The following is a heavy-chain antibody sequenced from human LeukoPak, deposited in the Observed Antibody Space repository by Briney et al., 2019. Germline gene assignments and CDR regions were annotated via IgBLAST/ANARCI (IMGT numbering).Heavy chain of an antibody. CDR3: AKDQCLVRWGYFQH. V-gene: IGHV3-23*01. CDR2: ISGSDGST. Sequence: GGSLRLSCAASGFTFSTHAMSWVRQAPGNGLEWVSAISGSDGSTYYADSVKGRFTISRDNSKNTLYLQMNSLRAEDTAVYYCAKDQCLVRWGYFQHWGQGTLVTVSS. J-gene: IGHJ1*01. CDR1: GFTFSTHA. D-gene: IGHD6-19*01.